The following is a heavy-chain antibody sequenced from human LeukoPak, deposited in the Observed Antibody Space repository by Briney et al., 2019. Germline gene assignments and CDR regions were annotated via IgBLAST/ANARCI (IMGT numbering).Heavy chain of an antibody. CDR1: GGSISSYY. D-gene: IGHD6-19*01. J-gene: IGHJ1*01. CDR3: ATKHVAGPFQH. Sequence: SETLSLTCTVSGGSISSYYWNWIRQPPGKGLEWIGYIYYSGSTNYNPSLKSRVTISVDTSKNQFSLKLSSVTAADTAVYYCATKHVAGPFQHWGQGTLVTVSS. V-gene: IGHV4-59*01. CDR2: IYYSGST.